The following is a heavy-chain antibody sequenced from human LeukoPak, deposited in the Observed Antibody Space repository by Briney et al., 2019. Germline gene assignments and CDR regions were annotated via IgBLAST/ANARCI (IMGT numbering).Heavy chain of an antibody. CDR3: ARSDFADY. CDR1: GFTFSNYG. Sequence: PGGSLRLSCAASGFTFSNYGMNWVRQAPGKGLEWVSYISSSGSLTYYADSVKGRFTISRDNAKNSLYLQMNSLRAEDTAVYYCARSDFADYWGQGTLVTVSS. D-gene: IGHD2-21*02. J-gene: IGHJ4*02. V-gene: IGHV3-48*03. CDR2: ISSSGSLT.